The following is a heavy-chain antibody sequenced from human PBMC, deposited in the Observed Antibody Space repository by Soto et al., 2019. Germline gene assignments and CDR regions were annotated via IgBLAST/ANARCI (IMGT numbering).Heavy chain of an antibody. CDR3: ASNWIANIDYYYYGMDV. V-gene: IGHV5-10-1*01. J-gene: IGHJ6*02. D-gene: IGHD1-1*01. Sequence: GESLKIPCKGSGYSFTSYWISWVRQMPGKGLEWMGRIDPSDSYTNYSPSFQGHVTISADKSISTAYLQWSSLKASDTALYYCASNWIANIDYYYYGMDVWGQGATVTVSS. CDR2: IDPSDSYT. CDR1: GYSFTSYW.